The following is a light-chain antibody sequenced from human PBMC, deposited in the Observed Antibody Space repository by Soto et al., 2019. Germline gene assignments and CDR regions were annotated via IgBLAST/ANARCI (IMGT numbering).Light chain of an antibody. CDR1: SSNIGDNY. CDR2: DNH. Sequence: QSVLTQPPAVSAAPGQKVTISCSGSSSNIGDNYVSWYQQPPGTAPKLIISDNHKRPSGIPDRFSGSKSGTSATLGITGLQAGDEGDYYCATWDSRLRALLFGGGTQLTVL. V-gene: IGLV1-51*01. J-gene: IGLJ7*01. CDR3: ATWDSRLRALL.